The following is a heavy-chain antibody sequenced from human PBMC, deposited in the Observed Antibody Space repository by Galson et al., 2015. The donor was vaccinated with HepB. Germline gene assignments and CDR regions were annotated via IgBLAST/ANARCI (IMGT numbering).Heavy chain of an antibody. D-gene: IGHD2-21*01. V-gene: IGHV4-31*03. J-gene: IGHJ5*02. Sequence: TLSLTCTVSGGSISSGGYYWSWIRQHPGKGLEWIGYIYYSGSTYYNPSLKSRVTISVDTSKNQFSLKLSSVTAADTAVYYCARVLRWYLGNPNWFDPWGQGTLVTVSS. CDR3: ARVLRWYLGNPNWFDP. CDR2: IYYSGST. CDR1: GGSISSGGYY.